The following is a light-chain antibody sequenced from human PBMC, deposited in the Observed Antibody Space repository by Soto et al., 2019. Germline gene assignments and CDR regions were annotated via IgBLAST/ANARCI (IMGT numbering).Light chain of an antibody. CDR1: QTVSITY. Sequence: VLTQSPCTLSLSPGESATLSCRASQTVSITYLTWYQQKPGQAPRLLIFGASKRATGIPDRFSGSGSGTDFTLTISRLEPEDFAVYYCQQYGSSPWTFGQGTKVDIK. V-gene: IGKV3-20*01. CDR3: QQYGSSPWT. CDR2: GAS. J-gene: IGKJ1*01.